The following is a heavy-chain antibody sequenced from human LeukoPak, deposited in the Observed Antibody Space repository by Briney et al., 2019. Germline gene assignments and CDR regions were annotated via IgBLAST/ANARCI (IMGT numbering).Heavy chain of an antibody. J-gene: IGHJ4*02. Sequence: GGSLRLSCAASGFTFSSFWMTWVRQAPGKGLEWVANIKQDGSEKYYVDSVRGRFTISRDNATNSLYLQMNSLRAEDTAVYYCARDLNYFDYWGQGTLVTISS. CDR3: ARDLNYFDY. CDR1: GFTFSSFW. V-gene: IGHV3-7*01. CDR2: IKQDGSEK.